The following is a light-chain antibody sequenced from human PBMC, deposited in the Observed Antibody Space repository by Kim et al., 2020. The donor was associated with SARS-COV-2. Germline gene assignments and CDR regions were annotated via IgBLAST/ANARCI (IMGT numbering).Light chain of an antibody. V-gene: IGLV3-19*01. CDR2: GKN. CDR1: RIRSYY. Sequence: ALGQTVRITCQGDRIRSYYASWYQQKPGQAPVLVIYGKNNRPSGIPDRFSGSSSGNTASLTITGAQAEDEADYYCNSRDSSGNHWVFGGGTQLTVL. J-gene: IGLJ3*02. CDR3: NSRDSSGNHWV.